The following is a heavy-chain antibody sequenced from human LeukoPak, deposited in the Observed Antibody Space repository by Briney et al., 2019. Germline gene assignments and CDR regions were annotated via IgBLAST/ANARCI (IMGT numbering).Heavy chain of an antibody. CDR2: INHSGST. V-gene: IGHV4-34*01. CDR1: GGSFSGYY. CDR3: ARVPFITMVRGVIDY. Sequence: SETLSLTCAVYGGSFSGYYWSWIRQPPGKGLEWIGEINHSGSTNYNPSLKSRVTISVDTSKNQFSLKLSSVTVADTAVYYCARVPFITMVRGVIDYWGQGTLVTVSS. J-gene: IGHJ4*02. D-gene: IGHD3-10*01.